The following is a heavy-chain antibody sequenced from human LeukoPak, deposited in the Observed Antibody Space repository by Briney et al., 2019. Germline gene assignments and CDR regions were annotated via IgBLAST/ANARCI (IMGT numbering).Heavy chain of an antibody. D-gene: IGHD5-24*01. CDR1: GFTFSSYS. V-gene: IGHV3-21*01. J-gene: IGHJ4*02. CDR3: ARGGSEMATPIRN. Sequence: GGSLRLSCAASGFTFSSYSMNWVRQAPGKGLEWVSSISSSSSYIYCADSVKGRFTISRDNAKNSLYLQMNSPRAKDTAVYYCARGGSEMATPIRNWGQGTLVTVSS. CDR2: ISSSSSYI.